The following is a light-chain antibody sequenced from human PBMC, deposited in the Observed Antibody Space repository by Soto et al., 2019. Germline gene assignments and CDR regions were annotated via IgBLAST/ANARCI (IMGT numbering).Light chain of an antibody. CDR2: TNN. CDR1: SSNIGVNY. Sequence: QSVLTQPPSASGTPGQRVTISCSGSSSNIGVNYVYWYQQLPGTAPKLLIYTNNQRPSGVPDRFSGSKSGTSASLAISGLRSEDEADYHCATWDDSLSGVVFCGGTQLTVL. CDR3: ATWDDSLSGVV. V-gene: IGLV1-47*01. J-gene: IGLJ2*01.